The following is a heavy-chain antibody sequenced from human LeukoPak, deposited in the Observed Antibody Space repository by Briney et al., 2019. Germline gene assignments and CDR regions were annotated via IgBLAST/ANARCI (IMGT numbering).Heavy chain of an antibody. J-gene: IGHJ4*02. CDR3: ARVKVDILTGYYGYFDY. CDR1: GYTFTSYD. Sequence: ASVKVSCKASGYTFTSYDINWVRQATGQGLEWMGWMNPNSGNTGYAQKFQGRVTMTRDTSISTAYMELSRLRSDDTAVYYCARVKVDILTGYYGYFDYWGQGTLVTVSS. V-gene: IGHV1-8*01. CDR2: MNPNSGNT. D-gene: IGHD3-9*01.